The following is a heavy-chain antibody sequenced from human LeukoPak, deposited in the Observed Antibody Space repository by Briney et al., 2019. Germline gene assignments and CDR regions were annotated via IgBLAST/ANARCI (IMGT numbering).Heavy chain of an antibody. D-gene: IGHD3-22*01. CDR2: IIPTFGTA. J-gene: IGHJ4*02. V-gene: IGHV1-69*05. CDR1: GGTFSSYA. CDR3: ARGNYYDSSGPPHY. Sequence: GSSVKVSCKASGGTFSSYAISWVRQAPGQGLEWMGGIIPTFGTANYAQKLQGRVTMTTDTSTSTAYMELRSLRSDDTAVYYCARGNYYDSSGPPHYWGQGTLVTVSS.